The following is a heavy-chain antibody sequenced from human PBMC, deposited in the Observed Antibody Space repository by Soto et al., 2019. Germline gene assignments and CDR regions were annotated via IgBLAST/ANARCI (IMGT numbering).Heavy chain of an antibody. CDR2: ISSSGSTI. D-gene: IGHD3-9*01. J-gene: IGHJ6*03. CDR3: ARVPLGDDIWTGIPRYYYYYMDV. Sequence: PGGSLRLSCAASGFTFSDYYMSWIRQAPGKGLEWVSYISSSGSTIYYADSVKGRFTISRDNAKNSLYLQMNSLRAEDTAVYSCARVPLGDDIWTGIPRYYYYYMDVWGKGTTVTVSS. V-gene: IGHV3-11*01. CDR1: GFTFSDYY.